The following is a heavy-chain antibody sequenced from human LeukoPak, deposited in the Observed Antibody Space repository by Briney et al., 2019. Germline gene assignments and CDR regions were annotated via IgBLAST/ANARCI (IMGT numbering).Heavy chain of an antibody. D-gene: IGHD2-15*01. V-gene: IGHV4-39*07. Sequence: PSETLSLTGTVSGGSISSSSYYWGWIRQPPGKGLEWIGSIYYSGSTYYNPSLKSRVTISVDTSKNQFSLKLSSVTAADTAVYYCARRGLRDAFDIWGQGTMVTVSS. CDR1: GGSISSSSYY. CDR2: IYYSGST. J-gene: IGHJ3*02. CDR3: ARRGLRDAFDI.